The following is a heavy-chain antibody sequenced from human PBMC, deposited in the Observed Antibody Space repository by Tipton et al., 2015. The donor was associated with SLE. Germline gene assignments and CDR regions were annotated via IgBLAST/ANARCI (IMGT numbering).Heavy chain of an antibody. D-gene: IGHD6-6*01. J-gene: IGHJ4*02. CDR1: GGSISGYY. CDR3: ARHPGARHFDY. CDR2: ISFSGLT. V-gene: IGHV4-59*08. Sequence: LRLSCTVSGGSISGYYWSWVRQPPGKGLEWIGYISFSGLTNYNPSVRSRVSTSMDTSKNQFSLQMSSVTAADTALYYCARHPGARHFDYWGQGTLVTVSS.